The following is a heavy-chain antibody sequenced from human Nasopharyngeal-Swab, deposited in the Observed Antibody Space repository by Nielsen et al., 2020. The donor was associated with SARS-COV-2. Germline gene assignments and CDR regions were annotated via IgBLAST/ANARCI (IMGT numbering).Heavy chain of an antibody. Sequence: SETLSLTCSVSGVSVTSGDAFWSWVRQPAGKALQYIGRIFGRGNRPDFNPSLKSRGTISIDTSKNQFSLNLTSVTAADTAIYFCARELPGTYSSFDYWGQGILVTVSS. D-gene: IGHD1-26*01. CDR2: IFGRGNRP. CDR1: GVSVTSGDAF. V-gene: IGHV4-61*02. CDR3: ARELPGTYSSFDY. J-gene: IGHJ4*02.